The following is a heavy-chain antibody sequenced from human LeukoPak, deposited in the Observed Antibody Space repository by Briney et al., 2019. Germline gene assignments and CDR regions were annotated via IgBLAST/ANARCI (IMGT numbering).Heavy chain of an antibody. J-gene: IGHJ4*02. CDR1: GGSISSYY. D-gene: IGHD4-11*01. Sequence: SETLSLTCTVSGGSISSYYWSWIRQPPGKGLEWIGYIYYSGSTNYNPSLKSRVTISVDTSKNQFSLKLSSVTAADTAVYYCARDDYSNPGAFDYWGQGTLVTVSS. CDR3: ARDDYSNPGAFDY. V-gene: IGHV4-59*01. CDR2: IYYSGST.